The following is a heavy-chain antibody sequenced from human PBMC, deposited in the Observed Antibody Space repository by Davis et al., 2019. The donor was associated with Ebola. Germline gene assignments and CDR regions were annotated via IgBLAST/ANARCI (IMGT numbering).Heavy chain of an antibody. CDR2: ISSSSSYI. V-gene: IGHV3-21*01. J-gene: IGHJ6*02. D-gene: IGHD2-15*01. Sequence: GGSLRLSCAASGFTFSSYSMNWVRQAPGKGLEWVSSISSSSSYIYYADSVKGRFTISRDNAKNSLYLQMNSLRAEDTAVYYCARVDRPGYCSGGSCYSNYYYYGMDVWGQGTLVTVSS. CDR3: ARVDRPGYCSGGSCYSNYYYYGMDV. CDR1: GFTFSSYS.